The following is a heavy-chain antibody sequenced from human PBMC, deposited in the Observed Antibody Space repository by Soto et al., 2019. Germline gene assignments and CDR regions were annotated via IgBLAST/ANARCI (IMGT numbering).Heavy chain of an antibody. V-gene: IGHV6-1*01. J-gene: IGHJ5*02. CDR1: GDSVSSHTAS. CDR3: AKGDNLGPKTGYAVDP. D-gene: IGHD5-12*01. CDR2: TYFRSKWYN. Sequence: SQTLSLTCAISGDSVSSHTASWNWIRQSPSRGLEWLGRTYFRSKWYNDYAVSVKSRIIINPDTSNNQFSLQLNSVTPEDTAVYFCAKGDNLGPKTGYAVDPWCQGSRVTGS.